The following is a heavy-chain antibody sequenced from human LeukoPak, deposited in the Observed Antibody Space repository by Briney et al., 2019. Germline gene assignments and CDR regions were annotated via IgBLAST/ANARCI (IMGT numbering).Heavy chain of an antibody. Sequence: GGSLRLSWAASGFTFSSYSMNRVRQAPGKGLEWVSSISSSSSYIYYADSVKGRFTISRDNAKNSLYLQMNSLRAEDTAVYYCATGIVGAFGLDWGQGTLVTVSS. J-gene: IGHJ4*02. V-gene: IGHV3-21*01. CDR3: ATGIVGAFGLD. D-gene: IGHD1-26*01. CDR1: GFTFSSYS. CDR2: ISSSSSYI.